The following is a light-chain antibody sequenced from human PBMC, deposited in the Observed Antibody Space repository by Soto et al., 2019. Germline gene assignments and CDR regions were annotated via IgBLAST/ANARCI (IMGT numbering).Light chain of an antibody. CDR1: QSISTS. J-gene: IGKJ4*01. V-gene: IGKV1-5*01. CDR3: QHYHYDRVG. CDR2: DAS. Sequence: DVQMTQSPSALSASVGDRVTITCRASQSISTSLAWYQQKPGKAPDLLIYDASTLESGVPSRFSGSASGTEFTFTISSLQPDDFATYYSQHYHYDRVGFGGGTKVEI.